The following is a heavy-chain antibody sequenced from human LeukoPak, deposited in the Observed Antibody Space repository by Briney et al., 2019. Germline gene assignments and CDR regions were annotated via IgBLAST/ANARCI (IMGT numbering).Heavy chain of an antibody. D-gene: IGHD1-26*01. J-gene: IGHJ4*02. CDR2: INHSRST. CDR1: GGSFSGYY. V-gene: IGHV4-34*01. CDR3: ARLRYSGSYYPLFDY. Sequence: PSETLSLTCAVYGGSFSGYYWSWIRQPPGKGLEWIGEINHSRSTNYNPSLKSRVTISVDTSKNQFSLKLSSVTAADTAVYYCARLRYSGSYYPLFDYWGQGTLVTVSS.